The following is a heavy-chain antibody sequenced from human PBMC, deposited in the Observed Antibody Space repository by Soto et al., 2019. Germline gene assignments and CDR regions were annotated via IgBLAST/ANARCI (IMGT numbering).Heavy chain of an antibody. CDR3: AKQDIVVVPAAFYFDY. Sequence: EVQLVESGGGLVQPGGSLRLSCAASGFTFSSYWMSWVRQAPGKGLEWVANIKQDGSEKYYVDSVKGRFTISRDNSKNTLYLQMNSLRAEDTAVYYCAKQDIVVVPAAFYFDYWGQGTLVTVSS. CDR2: IKQDGSEK. J-gene: IGHJ4*02. CDR1: GFTFSSYW. D-gene: IGHD2-2*01. V-gene: IGHV3-7*03.